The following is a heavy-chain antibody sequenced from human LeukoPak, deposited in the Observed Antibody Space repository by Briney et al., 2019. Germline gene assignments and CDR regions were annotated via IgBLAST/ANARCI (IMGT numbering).Heavy chain of an antibody. V-gene: IGHV3-23*01. CDR1: GFTVSSNY. J-gene: IGHJ4*02. CDR2: ISGSGGST. D-gene: IGHD6-13*01. CDR3: AKDQRDSSSWPTFDY. Sequence: GGSLRLSCAASGFTVSSNYMSWVRQAPGKGLEWVSAISGSGGSTYYADSVKGRFTISRDNSKNTLYLQMNSLRAEDTAVYYCAKDQRDSSSWPTFDYWGQGTLVTVSS.